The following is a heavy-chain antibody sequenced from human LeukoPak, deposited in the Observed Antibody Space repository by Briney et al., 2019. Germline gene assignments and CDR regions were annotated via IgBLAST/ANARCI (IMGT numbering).Heavy chain of an antibody. J-gene: IGHJ4*02. V-gene: IGHV3-23*01. CDR3: ARTRGVAAPLDY. CDR2: ISGSGGST. Sequence: GGSLRLSCAASGFTFSSYGMSWVRQAPGKGLEWVSAISGSGGSTYYADSVKGRFTISRDNSKHTLYLQMNSLRAEDTAVYYCARTRGVAAPLDYWGQGTLVTVSS. D-gene: IGHD6-19*01. CDR1: GFTFSSYG.